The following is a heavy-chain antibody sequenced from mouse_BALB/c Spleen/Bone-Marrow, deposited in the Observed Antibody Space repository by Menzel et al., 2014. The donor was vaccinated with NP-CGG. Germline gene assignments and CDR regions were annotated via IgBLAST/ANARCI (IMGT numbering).Heavy chain of an antibody. V-gene: IGHV1-9*01. CDR2: ILPGSGST. CDR1: GYRFSSFW. D-gene: IGHD2-10*01. Sequence: VQLQQSGAEVMKSGASVKISCRATGYRFSSFWIEWIKQRPGHGLEWIGKILPGSGSTNYNEKFKGKATLSAGTSSNTAYMQLSSLTSEDSAVYFCAREGAFYGNPFDFWGQGTTLTVSS. J-gene: IGHJ2*01. CDR3: AREGAFYGNPFDF.